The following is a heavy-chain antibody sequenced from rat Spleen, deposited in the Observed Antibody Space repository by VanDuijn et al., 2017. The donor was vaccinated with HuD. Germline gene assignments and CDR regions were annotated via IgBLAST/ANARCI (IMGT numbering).Heavy chain of an antibody. CDR1: GFTFSNYD. CDR2: ISTGGGNT. D-gene: IGHD1-9*01. J-gene: IGHJ1*01. CDR3: ARTMNTMGITYFDF. V-gene: IGHV5S13*01. Sequence: EVQLVESGGGLVQPGRSLKLSCAASGFTFSNYDMAWVRQAPTKGLEWIAPISTGGGNTYYPDSVKGRFTISRDNAKNTQYLQMDSVRSEDTATYYCARTMNTMGITYFDFWGPVTMVTVSS.